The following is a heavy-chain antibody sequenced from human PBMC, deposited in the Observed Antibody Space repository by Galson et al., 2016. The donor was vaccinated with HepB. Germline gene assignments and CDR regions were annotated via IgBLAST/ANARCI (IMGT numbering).Heavy chain of an antibody. D-gene: IGHD3-10*01. V-gene: IGHV3-23*01. Sequence: SLRLSCAASRFTFSNFGMNWFRQAPGKGLEWVSGVSDTGTTYYANYVKGRFTISRDNSKSTVYLQMNSLRVEDTALYYCAKDGYFASGSALYGMDVWGQGTTVTVSS. CDR1: RFTFSNFG. CDR3: AKDGYFASGSALYGMDV. CDR2: VSDTGTT. J-gene: IGHJ6*02.